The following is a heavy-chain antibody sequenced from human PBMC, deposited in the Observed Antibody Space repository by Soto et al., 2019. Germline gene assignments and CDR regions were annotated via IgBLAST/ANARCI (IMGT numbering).Heavy chain of an antibody. Sequence: GGSLRLSCAASGFIFSSFAMHWVRQAPGKGLEWVALISYSGDNEYYADSVKGRFTISRDNSMNTLYLQMNSLRAEDTAVYYCARDRGYDSSGYYFMWGQGTLVTV. V-gene: IGHV3-30-3*01. CDR3: ARDRGYDSSGYYFM. J-gene: IGHJ4*02. CDR1: GFIFSSFA. CDR2: ISYSGDNE. D-gene: IGHD3-22*01.